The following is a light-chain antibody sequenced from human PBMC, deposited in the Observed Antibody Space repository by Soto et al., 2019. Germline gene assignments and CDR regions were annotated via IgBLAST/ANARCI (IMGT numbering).Light chain of an antibody. CDR2: GAS. Sequence: EIVLTQSPGTLSLSPGERATLSCRASQSVSSSYLDWYQQKPGQAPRLLIYGASSRATGIPDRVSGSGSGTDFTFNISRLEAEDFAVYYCQQYGSSPLTFGGGTKVEIK. J-gene: IGKJ4*01. CDR1: QSVSSSY. V-gene: IGKV3-20*01. CDR3: QQYGSSPLT.